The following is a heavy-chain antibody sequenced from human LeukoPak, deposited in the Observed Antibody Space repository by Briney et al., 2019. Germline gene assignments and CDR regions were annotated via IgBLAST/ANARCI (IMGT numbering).Heavy chain of an antibody. CDR3: ARMSSSSLDYYYMDV. J-gene: IGHJ6*03. CDR1: GFSLSTSGMR. V-gene: IGHV2-70*04. D-gene: IGHD6-6*01. Sequence: SGPTLVNPPQTLTLTCTFSGFSLSTSGMRVSWIRQPPGKALEWLSRIDWDDDKFYSTSLKTRLTISKDTSKNQVVLTMTNMDPVDTATYYCARMSSSSLDYYYMDVWGKGTTVTVSS. CDR2: IDWDDDK.